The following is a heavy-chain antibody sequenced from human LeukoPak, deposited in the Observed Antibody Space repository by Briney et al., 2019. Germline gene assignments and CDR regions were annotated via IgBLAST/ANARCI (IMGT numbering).Heavy chain of an antibody. Sequence: SETLSLTCAVYGGSFSGYYWSWIRQPPGKGLEWIGGINHSGSTNYNPSLKSRVTISVDTSKNQFSLKLSSVTAADTAVYYCARGTVVVVPAAIFVGWFDPWGQGTLVTVSS. J-gene: IGHJ5*02. D-gene: IGHD2-2*01. V-gene: IGHV4-34*01. CDR1: GGSFSGYY. CDR3: ARGTVVVVPAAIFVGWFDP. CDR2: INHSGST.